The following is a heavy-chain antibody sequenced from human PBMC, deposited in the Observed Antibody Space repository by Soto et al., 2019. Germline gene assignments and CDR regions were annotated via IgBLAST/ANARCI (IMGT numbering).Heavy chain of an antibody. D-gene: IGHD2-15*01. CDR1: GGAFSDYA. V-gene: IGHV1-69*12. Sequence: QVQLVQSGAEVKKPGSSVKVSCKASGGAFSDYAFSWVRQAPGQGLEWLGGIMPIFRAPDYAQKFQGRVTSTADEFTRKAYMEMNSLRSEDTAVYYCASWLKGPDIGNYYYGMDVWGQGTTVTVS. CDR3: ASWLKGPDIGNYYYGMDV. CDR2: IMPIFRAP. J-gene: IGHJ6*02.